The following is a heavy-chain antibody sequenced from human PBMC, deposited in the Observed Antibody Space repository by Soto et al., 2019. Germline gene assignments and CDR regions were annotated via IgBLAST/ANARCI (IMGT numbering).Heavy chain of an antibody. CDR2: IYYSGST. Sequence: SETLSLTCTVSGGSISSGGYYWSWIRQHPGKGLEWIGYIYYSGSTYYNPSLKSRVTISVDTSKNQFSLKLSSVTAADTAVYYCARDGSYPSQFDYWGQGTLVTVSS. CDR3: ARDGSYPSQFDY. D-gene: IGHD1-26*01. CDR1: GGSISSGGYY. J-gene: IGHJ4*02. V-gene: IGHV4-31*03.